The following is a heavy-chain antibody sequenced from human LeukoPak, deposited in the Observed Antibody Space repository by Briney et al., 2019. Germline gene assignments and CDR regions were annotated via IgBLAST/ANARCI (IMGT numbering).Heavy chain of an antibody. CDR3: ARDFDSSTSCFAY. J-gene: IGHJ4*02. CDR1: GFTFSSYS. D-gene: IGHD2-2*01. Sequence: GGSLRLSCAASGFTFSSYSMNWVRQAPGEGLEWVSSISRSSGSIYYPDSVKGRFTISRDNAKNSLYLQMNSLRAEDTAVYYCARDFDSSTSCFAYWGQGTLVTVSS. V-gene: IGHV3-21*01. CDR2: ISRSSGSI.